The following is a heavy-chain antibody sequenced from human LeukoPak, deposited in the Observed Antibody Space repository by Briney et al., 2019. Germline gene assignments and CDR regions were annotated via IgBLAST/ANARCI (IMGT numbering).Heavy chain of an antibody. CDR2: IYHSGST. CDR3: ARSGRGVDSFYFYMDV. J-gene: IGHJ6*03. D-gene: IGHD3-10*01. V-gene: IGHV4-38-2*02. CDR1: GYSISSGYY. Sequence: SETLSLTCTVSGYSISSGYYWGWIRQPPGKGLEWIGSIYHSGSTYYNPSLKSRVTISVDTSKNQFSLKLSSVTAADTAVYYCARSGRGVDSFYFYMDVWGKGTTVTVSS.